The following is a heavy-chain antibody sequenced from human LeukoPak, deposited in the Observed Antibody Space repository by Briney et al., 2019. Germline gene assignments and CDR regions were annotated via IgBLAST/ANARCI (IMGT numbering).Heavy chain of an antibody. D-gene: IGHD3-22*01. CDR1: GGTFSSYA. J-gene: IGHJ4*02. V-gene: IGHV1-46*01. CDR2: INPSGGST. Sequence: ASVKVSCKASGGTFSSYAISWVRQAPGQGLEWMGIINPSGGSTSYAQKFQGRVTMTRDMSTSTVYMELSSLRSEDTAVYYCARGESYYDSSGYYLPFDYWGQGTLVTVSS. CDR3: ARGESYYDSSGYYLPFDY.